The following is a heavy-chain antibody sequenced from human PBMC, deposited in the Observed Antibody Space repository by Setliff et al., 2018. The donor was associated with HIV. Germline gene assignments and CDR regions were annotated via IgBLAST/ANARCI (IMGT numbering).Heavy chain of an antibody. Sequence: RESLKISCKGSGYSFTSYWIAWVRQMPGKGLEWMGIIYPGDSDTRYSLSFQGQVTISADKSISTAYLQWSSLKASDTAMYYCARQGDYDILTGYYRGPHDAFDIWGQGTMVTVSS. D-gene: IGHD3-9*01. CDR1: GYSFTSYW. CDR2: IYPGDSDT. V-gene: IGHV5-51*01. CDR3: ARQGDYDILTGYYRGPHDAFDI. J-gene: IGHJ3*02.